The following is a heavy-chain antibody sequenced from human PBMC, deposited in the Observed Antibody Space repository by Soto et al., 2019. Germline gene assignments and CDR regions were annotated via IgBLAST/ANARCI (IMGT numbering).Heavy chain of an antibody. CDR3: ARVPGR. D-gene: IGHD3-10*01. CDR2: IYHSGST. V-gene: IGHV4-30-2*01. CDR1: GGSISSGGYS. Sequence: QLQLQESGSGLVKPSQTLSLTCAVSGGSISSGGYSWCWIRQPPGKGLEWIGSIYHSGSTYYSSTLKRRVTISVDRSKNQFSLKLSSVTAADMAVYYCARVPGRWGEGTLVTVSS. J-gene: IGHJ4*02.